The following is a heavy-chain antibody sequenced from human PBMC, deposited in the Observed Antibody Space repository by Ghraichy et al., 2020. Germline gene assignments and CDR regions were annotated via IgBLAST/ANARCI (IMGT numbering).Heavy chain of an antibody. CDR2: ISYDGSNK. D-gene: IGHD3-22*01. CDR3: AAETYYYDSSGYFDAFDI. CDR1: GFTFSSYG. Sequence: GGSLRLSCAASGFTFSSYGMHWVRQAPGKGLEWVAVISYDGSNKYYADSVKGRFTISRDNSKNTLYLQMNSLRAEDTAVYYCAAETYYYDSSGYFDAFDIWGQGTMVTVSS. J-gene: IGHJ3*02. V-gene: IGHV3-30*03.